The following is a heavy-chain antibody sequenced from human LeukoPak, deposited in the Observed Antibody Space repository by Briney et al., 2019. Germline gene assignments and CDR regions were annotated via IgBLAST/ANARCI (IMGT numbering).Heavy chain of an antibody. CDR3: AGEVLWQYYFAY. V-gene: IGHV1-69*05. Sequence: HGASVKVSCKASGGTFSSYAISWVRQAPGQGLEWMGGIIPIFGTANYAQKFQGRVTITTGESPRPAYMELSSQRSEDTAVYYCAGEVLWQYYFAYWGQGTLVTVSS. J-gene: IGHJ4*02. CDR1: GGTFSSYA. CDR2: IIPIFGTA. D-gene: IGHD2-21*01.